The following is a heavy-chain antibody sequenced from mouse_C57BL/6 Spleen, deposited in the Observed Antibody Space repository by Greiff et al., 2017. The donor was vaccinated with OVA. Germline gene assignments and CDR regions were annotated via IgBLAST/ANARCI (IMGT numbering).Heavy chain of an antibody. CDR1: GYTFTGYW. Sequence: QVQLKQSGAELMKPGASVKLSCKATGYTFTGYWIEWVKQRPGHGLEWIGEILPGSGSTNYNEKFKGKATFTADTSSNTAYMQLSILTTEDSAIYYCARGGTTVVAPNWYFDVWGTGTTVTVSS. D-gene: IGHD1-1*01. V-gene: IGHV1-9*01. CDR2: ILPGSGST. CDR3: ARGGTTVVAPNWYFDV. J-gene: IGHJ1*03.